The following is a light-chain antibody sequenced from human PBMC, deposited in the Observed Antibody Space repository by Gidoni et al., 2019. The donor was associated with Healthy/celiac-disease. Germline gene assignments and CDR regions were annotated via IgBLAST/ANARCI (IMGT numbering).Light chain of an antibody. CDR3: RAWDSSTAV. J-gene: IGLJ2*01. V-gene: IGLV3-1*01. Sequence: SYELTQPPSVSVSLGQTASITCSGDKLGDKYACWYQQKPGPSPVLVIYQDSKRPSGTPERFSGSNSGNTATLTIRGTQAMDEADYYCRAWDSSTAVFGGGTKLTVL. CDR1: KLGDKY. CDR2: QDS.